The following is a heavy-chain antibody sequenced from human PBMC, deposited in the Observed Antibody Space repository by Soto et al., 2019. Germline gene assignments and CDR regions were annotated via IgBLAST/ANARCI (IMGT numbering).Heavy chain of an antibody. Sequence: PGGSLRLSCAASGFTFSSYGMHWVRQAPGKGLEWVAVISYDGSNKYYADSVKGRFTISRDNSKNTLYLQMSSLRAEDTAVYYCAKASSPSSGWSPLIRYYYYYGMDVWGQGTTVTVSS. CDR1: GFTFSSYG. J-gene: IGHJ6*02. V-gene: IGHV3-30*18. CDR3: AKASSPSSGWSPLIRYYYYYGMDV. D-gene: IGHD6-19*01. CDR2: ISYDGSNK.